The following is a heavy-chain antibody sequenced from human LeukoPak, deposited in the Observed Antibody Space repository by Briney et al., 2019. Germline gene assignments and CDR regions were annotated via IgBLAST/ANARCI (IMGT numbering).Heavy chain of an antibody. Sequence: PGGSLRLSCAASGFTVSNNYMTWVRQPPGKGLEWVSVMYSVGSTYYADSVKGRFTISRDNSKNTLYLQMNSLRAEDTAVYYCAKDGNAGLRFLEWFLDYWGQGTLVTVSS. CDR3: AKDGNAGLRFLEWFLDY. V-gene: IGHV3-66*02. D-gene: IGHD3-3*01. CDR1: GFTVSNNY. J-gene: IGHJ4*02. CDR2: MYSVGST.